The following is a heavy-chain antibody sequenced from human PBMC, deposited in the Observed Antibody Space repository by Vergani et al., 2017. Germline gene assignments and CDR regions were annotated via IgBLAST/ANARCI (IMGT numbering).Heavy chain of an antibody. J-gene: IGHJ4*02. D-gene: IGHD3-22*01. CDR1: GGSISSYY. V-gene: IGHV4-59*01. CDR2: IYYSGST. CDR3: ARATYYYDSSGYRTYIFDY. Sequence: QVQLQESGPGLVKPSETLSLTCTFSGGSISSYYWSWIRQPPGKGLEWIGYIYYSGSTNYNPSLKSRVTISVDTSKNQFSLKLSSVTAADTAVYYCARATYYYDSSGYRTYIFDYWGQGTLVTVSS.